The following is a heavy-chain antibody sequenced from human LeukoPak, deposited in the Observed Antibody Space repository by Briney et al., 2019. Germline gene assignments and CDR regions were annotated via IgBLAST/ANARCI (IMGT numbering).Heavy chain of an antibody. CDR1: GGSINSYY. D-gene: IGHD3-10*01. Sequence: SETLSLTCNVSGGSINSYYWSWIRQPAGKGLEWIGRIFTSGSTNYNPSLKSRVTMSVDTSKNQFSLNLSSVTAADTAVYYCARGKSKYYYGSGSYCLDYWGQGTLVTVSS. CDR2: IFTSGST. J-gene: IGHJ4*02. CDR3: ARGKSKYYYGSGSYCLDY. V-gene: IGHV4-4*07.